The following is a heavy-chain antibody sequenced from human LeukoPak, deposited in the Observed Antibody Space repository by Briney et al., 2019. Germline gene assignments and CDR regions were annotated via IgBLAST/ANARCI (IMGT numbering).Heavy chain of an antibody. CDR3: AREWGYCSGGSCRWYFDL. CDR1: GGSISSYY. D-gene: IGHD2-15*01. CDR2: IYYSGST. Sequence: SETLSLTCTVSGGSISSYYWSWIRQPPGKGLEWIGYIYYSGSTNYNPSLKSRVTISVDTSKNQFSLKLSSVTAADTAVYYCAREWGYCSGGSCRWYFDLWGRGTLVTVSS. J-gene: IGHJ2*01. V-gene: IGHV4-59*12.